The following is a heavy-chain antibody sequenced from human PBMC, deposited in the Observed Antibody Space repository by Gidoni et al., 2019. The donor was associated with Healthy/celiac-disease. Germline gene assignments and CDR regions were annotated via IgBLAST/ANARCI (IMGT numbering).Heavy chain of an antibody. D-gene: IGHD3-22*01. CDR2: INPNSGGT. V-gene: IGHV1-2*04. CDR1: GYTFTGYY. J-gene: IGHJ6*02. CDR3: ARGLDYYDSSGYFFHYYGMDV. Sequence: QVQLVQSGAEVKKPGASVKVSCKASGYTFTGYYLHWVRQAPGQGLEWMGWINPNSGGTNYAQKFQGWVTMTRDTSISTAYMELSRLRSDDTAVYYCARGLDYYDSSGYFFHYYGMDVWGQGTTVTVSS.